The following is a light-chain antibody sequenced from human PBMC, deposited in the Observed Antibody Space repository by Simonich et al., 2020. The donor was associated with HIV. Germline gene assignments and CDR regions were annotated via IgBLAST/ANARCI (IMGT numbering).Light chain of an antibody. CDR2: DAS. V-gene: IGKV1-39*01. CDR1: QHIRHY. CDR3: QQSYSTPYT. Sequence: DIQMTHSPSSLSKSLRNRFTITCQASQHIRHYLNWYQQKPGKAPKLLIYDASNLETGVPSRFSGSGSGTDFTLTISSLQPEDFATYYCQQSYSTPYTFGQGTKLEIK. J-gene: IGKJ2*01.